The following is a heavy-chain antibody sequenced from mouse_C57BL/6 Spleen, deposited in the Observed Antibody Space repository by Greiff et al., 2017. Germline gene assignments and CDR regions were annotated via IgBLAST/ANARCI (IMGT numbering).Heavy chain of an antibody. Sequence: QVQLQQSGAELVKPGASVKLSCKASGYTFTSYWMQWVKQRPGQGLEWIGEIDPSDSYTNYNQKFKGKATLTVDTSSSTAYMQLSSLTSEDSAVYYCARSIYDYDLFAYWGQGTLVTVSA. J-gene: IGHJ3*01. V-gene: IGHV1-50*01. CDR1: GYTFTSYW. CDR2: IDPSDSYT. D-gene: IGHD2-4*01. CDR3: ARSIYDYDLFAY.